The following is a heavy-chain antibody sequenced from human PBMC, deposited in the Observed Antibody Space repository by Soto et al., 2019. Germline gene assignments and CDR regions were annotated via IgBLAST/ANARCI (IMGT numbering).Heavy chain of an antibody. J-gene: IGHJ4*02. Sequence: GGSLRLSCTASGFTFGDYAMSWFRQAPGKGLEWVGFIRSKAFGGTTEYAASVKGRFTISRDDSKSIAYLQMNSLTTEDTAVYYCTREQVVPAAKSFDYWGQGTLVTVSS. D-gene: IGHD2-2*01. CDR2: IRSKAFGGTT. CDR3: TREQVVPAAKSFDY. CDR1: GFTFGDYA. V-gene: IGHV3-49*03.